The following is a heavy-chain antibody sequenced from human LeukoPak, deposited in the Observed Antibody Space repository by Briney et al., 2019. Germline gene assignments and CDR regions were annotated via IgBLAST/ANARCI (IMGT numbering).Heavy chain of an antibody. CDR2: IRQDGSQK. CDR3: AKDLLGYFDY. J-gene: IGHJ4*02. D-gene: IGHD3-16*01. V-gene: IGHV3-7*01. Sequence: PGGPLRLSCAASGFTFSSYWMSWVRQAPGKGLEWVATIRQDGSQKYYVDSEKGRFTISRDNAKNSLYLQMNSLRAEDTAVYYCAKDLLGYFDYWGQGTLVTVSS. CDR1: GFTFSSYW.